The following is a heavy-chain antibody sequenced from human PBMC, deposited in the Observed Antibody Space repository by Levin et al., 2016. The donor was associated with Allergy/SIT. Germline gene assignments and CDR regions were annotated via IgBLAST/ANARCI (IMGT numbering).Heavy chain of an antibody. CDR2: INAGNGNT. Sequence: ASVKVSCKASGYTFTSYAMHWVRQAPGQRLEWMGWINAGNGNTKYSQKFQGRVTITRDTSASTAYMELSSLRSEDTAVYYCASVRRSGWNYYYYGMDVWGQGTTVTVSS. CDR1: GYTFTSYA. D-gene: IGHD6-19*01. V-gene: IGHV1-3*01. J-gene: IGHJ6*02. CDR3: ASVRRSGWNYYYYGMDV.